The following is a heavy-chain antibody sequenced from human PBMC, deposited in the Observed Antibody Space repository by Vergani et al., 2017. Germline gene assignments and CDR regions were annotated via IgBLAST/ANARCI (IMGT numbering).Heavy chain of an antibody. CDR1: GGSFSGYY. Sequence: QVQLQQWGAGPLKPSETLSLTCAVYGGSFSGYYWSWIRQPPGKGLEWIGEINHSGSTNYNPSLKSRVTISVDTSKNQFSLKLSSVTAADTAVYYCARGRRYYYDSSGYYYVLDYWGQGTLVTVSS. CDR2: INHSGST. V-gene: IGHV4-34*01. D-gene: IGHD3-22*01. CDR3: ARGRRYYYDSSGYYYVLDY. J-gene: IGHJ4*02.